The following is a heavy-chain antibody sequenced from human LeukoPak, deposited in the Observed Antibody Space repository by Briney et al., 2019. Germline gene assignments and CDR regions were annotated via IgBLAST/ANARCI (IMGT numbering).Heavy chain of an antibody. CDR1: GGTFSSYA. J-gene: IGHJ4*02. V-gene: IGHV1-69*01. Sequence: ASVKVSCKASGGTFSSYAISWVRQAPGQGLEWMGGIIPIFGTANYAQKFQSRVTITADESTSTAYMELSSLRSEDTAVYYCARGGGYDYGDYVFDYWGQGTLVTVSS. CDR2: IIPIFGTA. D-gene: IGHD4-17*01. CDR3: ARGGGYDYGDYVFDY.